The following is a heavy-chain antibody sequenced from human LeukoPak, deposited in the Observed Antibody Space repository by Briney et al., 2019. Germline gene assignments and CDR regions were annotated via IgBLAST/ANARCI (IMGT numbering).Heavy chain of an antibody. CDR2: IYHSGST. D-gene: IGHD1-26*01. V-gene: IGHV4-38-2*02. CDR3: ASMLIIGATTGAFDI. Sequence: SETLSLTCTVSGHSISSGYYWGWIRQPPGKGLEWIGSIYHSGSTHYNPSLKSRVTISVDTSKNQFSLKLSSVTAADTAFYYCASMLIIGATTGAFDIWGQGTMVTVSS. CDR1: GHSISSGYY. J-gene: IGHJ3*02.